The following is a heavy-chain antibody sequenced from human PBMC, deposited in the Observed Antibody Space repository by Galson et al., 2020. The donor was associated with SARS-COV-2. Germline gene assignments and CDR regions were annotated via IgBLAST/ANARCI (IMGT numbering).Heavy chain of an antibody. V-gene: IGHV3-30*03. J-gene: IGHJ6*02. Sequence: GGSLRLSCAASGFTFSSYGMHWVRQAPGKGLEWLAVVSHDGGNKYYADSVKGRFTISRDDSKNTLYLQMNSLRAEDTAVYYCARDRGDFRGMDYYYYGMDVWGQGTTVTVSS. CDR3: ARDRGDFRGMDYYYYGMDV. CDR1: GFTFSSYG. D-gene: IGHD2-21*02. CDR2: VSHDGGNK.